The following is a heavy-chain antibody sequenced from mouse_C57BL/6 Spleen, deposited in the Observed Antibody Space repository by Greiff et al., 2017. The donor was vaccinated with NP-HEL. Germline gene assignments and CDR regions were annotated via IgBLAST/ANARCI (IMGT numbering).Heavy chain of an antibody. D-gene: IGHD1-1*01. Sequence: QVQLKQSGPGLVQPSQSLSITCTVSGFSLTSYGVHWVRQPPGKGLEWLGVIWSGGSTDYNAAFISRLSISKDNSKSQVFFKMNSLQADDTAIYYCAKNEGYYYGGDAMDYWGQGTSVTVSS. CDR3: AKNEGYYYGGDAMDY. V-gene: IGHV2-4*01. CDR1: GFSLTSYG. CDR2: IWSGGST. J-gene: IGHJ4*01.